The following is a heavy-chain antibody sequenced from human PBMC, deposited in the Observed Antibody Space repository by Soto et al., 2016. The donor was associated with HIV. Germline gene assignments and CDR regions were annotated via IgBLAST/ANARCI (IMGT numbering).Heavy chain of an antibody. CDR3: VRAIGRSAGALDI. V-gene: IGHV3-74*01. J-gene: IGHJ3*02. CDR1: GFTFSNYW. Sequence: EVHVVESGGGLVQPGGSLRLSCAASGFTFSNYWIYWVRQVPGEGLVWVSRINGDGNRINYADSVKGRFIISRDNTNNTLHLQMDGLTAEDSGVYYCVRAIGRSAGALDIWGHGDNGHRLS. CDR2: INGDGNRI.